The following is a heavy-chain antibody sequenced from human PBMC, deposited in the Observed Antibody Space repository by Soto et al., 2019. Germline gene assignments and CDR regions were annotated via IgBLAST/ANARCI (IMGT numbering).Heavy chain of an antibody. D-gene: IGHD2-8*01. Sequence: PGGSLRLSCAASGFTFGRYSMNWVRRAPGKGLEWVSGISWSSVTFDYADSVKGRFTISRDNSKNTLYLEMNSLRAEDTAVYYCARRTNGYFAYWGQGALVTVSS. CDR2: ISWSSVTF. J-gene: IGHJ4*02. CDR3: ARRTNGYFAY. V-gene: IGHV3-48*01. CDR1: GFTFGRYS.